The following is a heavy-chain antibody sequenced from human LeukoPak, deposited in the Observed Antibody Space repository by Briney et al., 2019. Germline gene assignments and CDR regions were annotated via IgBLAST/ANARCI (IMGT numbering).Heavy chain of an antibody. CDR2: ISANNGNT. CDR3: ARTLQLWLRSPFDY. J-gene: IGHJ4*02. CDR1: GYTFTNYG. D-gene: IGHD5-18*01. V-gene: IGHV1-18*01. Sequence: ASVKVSCKASGYTFTNYGISWVRQAPGQGLEWMGWISANNGNTNYAQKLQCRVTMTTDTSTSTAYMELRSLRSDDTAVYYCARTLQLWLRSPFDYWGQGTLVTVSS.